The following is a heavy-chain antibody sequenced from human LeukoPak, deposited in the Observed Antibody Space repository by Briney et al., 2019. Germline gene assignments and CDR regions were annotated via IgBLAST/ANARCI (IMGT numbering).Heavy chain of an antibody. Sequence: SETLSLTCTVSGHSISSPYYWAWIRQPPGKGLEWIGSIYYSGSTYYNSSLKSRVTISVDTSKNQFSLKLSSVTAADTAVYYCARLYYYYYYMDVWGKGTTVTISS. V-gene: IGHV4-38-2*02. CDR1: GHSISSPYY. J-gene: IGHJ6*03. CDR3: ARLYYYYYYMDV. CDR2: IYYSGST.